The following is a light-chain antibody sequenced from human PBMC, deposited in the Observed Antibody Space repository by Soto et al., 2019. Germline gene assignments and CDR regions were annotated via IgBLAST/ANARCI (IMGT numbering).Light chain of an antibody. Sequence: QSVLTQPASVSGSPGQSITISCTGTSSDVGNYNLVSWYQHDPGKAPKLLIYEGSKRPSGVSDRFSGSKSGNTASLTISGLQAKDEADYYCCSYASSSTYVFGTGTKVTVL. J-gene: IGLJ1*01. CDR2: EGS. CDR3: CSYASSSTYV. V-gene: IGLV2-23*01. CDR1: SSDVGNYNL.